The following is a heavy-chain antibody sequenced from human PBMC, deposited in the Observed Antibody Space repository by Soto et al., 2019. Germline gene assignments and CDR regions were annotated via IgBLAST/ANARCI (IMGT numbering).Heavy chain of an antibody. V-gene: IGHV4-59*01. CDR2: IYYSGST. Sequence: SETLSLTCAVCGGSFSGYYWSWIRQPPGKGLEWIGYIYYSGSTNYNPSLKSRVTISVDTSKKKFSLKLSSVTAADTAVYYCARYSSSWYVPYFDYWGQVNLVTVSS. CDR1: GGSFSGYY. J-gene: IGHJ4*02. CDR3: ARYSSSWYVPYFDY. D-gene: IGHD6-13*01.